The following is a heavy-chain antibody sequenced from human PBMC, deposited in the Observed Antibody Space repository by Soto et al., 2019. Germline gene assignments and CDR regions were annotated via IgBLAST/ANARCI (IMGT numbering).Heavy chain of an antibody. CDR3: ARDPFAPTRFDY. CDR2: INAGNGNT. J-gene: IGHJ4*02. CDR1: GYTLTSYA. V-gene: IGHV1-3*01. Sequence: ASVRVSCKASGYTLTSYAMHWVRQAPGQRLEWMGWINAGNGNTKYSQKFQGRVTITRDTSASTAYMELSSLRSEDTAVYYCARDPFAPTRFDYWGQGTLVTVSS. D-gene: IGHD3-10*01.